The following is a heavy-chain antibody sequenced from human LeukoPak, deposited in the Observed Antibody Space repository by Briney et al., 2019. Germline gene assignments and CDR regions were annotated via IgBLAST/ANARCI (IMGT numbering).Heavy chain of an antibody. V-gene: IGHV6-1*01. D-gene: IGHD1-26*01. Sequence: SQTLSLTCAISGDSVSSNSAAWNWIRQSPSRGLEWLGRTYYRSKWYNDYAVSVKSRITINPDTSKNQFSLQLNSVTPEDTAVYYCARDLIVGAIPTKAAFDIWGQGTMVTVSS. CDR2: TYYRSKWYN. J-gene: IGHJ3*02. CDR1: GDSVSSNSAA. CDR3: ARDLIVGAIPTKAAFDI.